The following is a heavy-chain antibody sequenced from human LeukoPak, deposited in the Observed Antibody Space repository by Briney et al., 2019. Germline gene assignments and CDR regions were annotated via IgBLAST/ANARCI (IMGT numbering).Heavy chain of an antibody. CDR3: ARSRKLQLWPLFDY. J-gene: IGHJ4*02. CDR1: GGSFTTYY. V-gene: IGHV4-34*01. D-gene: IGHD5-18*01. Sequence: SETLSLTCAVYGGSFTTYYWNWIRQSPGKGLEWIGEINHTGTTNYNPSLKSRFTISVDTSKNQFSLKLSSMTAADTAVYYCARSRKLQLWPLFDYWGQGTLVTVSS. CDR2: INHTGTT.